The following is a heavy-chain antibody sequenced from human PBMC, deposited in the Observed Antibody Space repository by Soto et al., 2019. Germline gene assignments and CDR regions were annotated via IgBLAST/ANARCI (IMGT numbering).Heavy chain of an antibody. CDR1: GFTFSSYS. CDR2: ISRSSSTI. CDR3: ARPEYSSSSYGMDV. Sequence: EVQLVESGGGLVQPGGSLSISCAASGFTFSSYSLNWVRQAPGKGLEWVSYISRSSSTIYYADSVKGRFTISRDNAKNSLYLQMNSLRDEDTAVYYCARPEYSSSSYGMDVWGQGTTVTVSS. J-gene: IGHJ6*02. V-gene: IGHV3-48*02. D-gene: IGHD6-6*01.